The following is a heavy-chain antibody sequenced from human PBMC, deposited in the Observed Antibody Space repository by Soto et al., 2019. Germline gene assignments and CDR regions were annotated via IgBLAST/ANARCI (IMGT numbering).Heavy chain of an antibody. CDR3: ARDEQQLVRGWFDP. J-gene: IGHJ5*02. V-gene: IGHV3-21*01. D-gene: IGHD6-13*01. CDR2: ISSSSSYM. Sequence: GGSLRLSCAASGFTFSSYSMNWVRQAPGKGLEWVSSISSSSSYMYYADSVKGRFTISRDNAKNSLYLQMNSLRAEDTAVYYCARDEQQLVRGWFDPWGQGTLVTSPQ. CDR1: GFTFSSYS.